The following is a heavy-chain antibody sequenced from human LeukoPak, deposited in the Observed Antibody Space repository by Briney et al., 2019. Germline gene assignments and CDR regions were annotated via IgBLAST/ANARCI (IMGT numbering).Heavy chain of an antibody. CDR2: IYTSGST. D-gene: IGHD5-18*01. V-gene: IGHV4-4*07. CDR3: ARGQKYRNGYTVTELGSGYFDY. Sequence: SETLSLTCTVSGGSISSYYWSWIRQPAGKGLEWIGRIYTSGSTNYNPSLTSRVTMSVDTSKNQFSLKLSSATAADTAVYYCARGQKYRNGYTVTELGSGYFDYWGQGTLVTVSS. CDR1: GGSISSYY. J-gene: IGHJ4*02.